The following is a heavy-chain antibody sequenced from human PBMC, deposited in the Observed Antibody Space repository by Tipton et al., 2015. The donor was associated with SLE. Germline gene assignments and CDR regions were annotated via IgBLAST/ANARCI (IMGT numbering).Heavy chain of an antibody. Sequence: SLRLSCAASGFMFSSYAMRWVRQAPGKGLEWVSVISGGGDSTYYADSVKGRFTISRDNSKNTLYLQMNSLRAEDTAVYYCARELLPYYGMDVWGQGTTVTVSS. D-gene: IGHD1-26*01. V-gene: IGHV3-23*01. CDR3: ARELLPYYGMDV. CDR2: ISGGGDST. J-gene: IGHJ6*02. CDR1: GFMFSSYA.